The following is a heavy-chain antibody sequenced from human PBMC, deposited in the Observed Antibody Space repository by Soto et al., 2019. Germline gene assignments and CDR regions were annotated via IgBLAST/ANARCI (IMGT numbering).Heavy chain of an antibody. CDR1: GGSISSYY. CDR3: ARDSSGRHDY. J-gene: IGHJ4*02. D-gene: IGHD3-22*01. Sequence: SETLSLTCTVSGGSISSYYWSWIRQPPGKGLEWIGYIYYGGSTTYNASLKSRVTISVDTSKNQFFLKVNSVTAADTAVYFCARDSSGRHDYWGQGALVTVSS. CDR2: IYYGGST. V-gene: IGHV4-59*01.